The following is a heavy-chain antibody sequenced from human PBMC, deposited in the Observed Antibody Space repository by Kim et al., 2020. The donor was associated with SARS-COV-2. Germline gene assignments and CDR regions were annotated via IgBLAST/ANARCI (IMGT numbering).Heavy chain of an antibody. V-gene: IGHV3-9*01. J-gene: IGHJ6*02. CDR3: GKDDSRGTTAAAWVFMIYGMDV. CDR1: GFTFGDYA. CDR2: ISWNSGSI. Sequence: GGSLRLSCAASGFTFGDYAMHWVRQAPGKGLEWVSGISWNSGSIGYADSVKGRFTISRDNAKNTLYLQMNSLRAEDTALYYCGKDDSRGTTAAAWVFMIYGMDVWDQGTTVTVSS. D-gene: IGHD6-13*01.